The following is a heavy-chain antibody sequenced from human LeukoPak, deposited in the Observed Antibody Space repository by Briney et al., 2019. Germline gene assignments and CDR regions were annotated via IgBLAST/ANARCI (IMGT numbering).Heavy chain of an antibody. D-gene: IGHD1-26*01. V-gene: IGHV3-21*01. CDR2: ITSSSSYI. CDR1: GFSFSTYN. J-gene: IGHJ6*03. Sequence: GGSLRLSCAASGFSFSTYNMNWVRQAPGKGLEWVSSITSSSSYIYYADSVKGRFTISRDNAKTSLYLQMNSLRDEDTAVYYCARDPCSGNYGDYYYYYMDVWGKGTTVSISS. CDR3: ARDPCSGNYGDYYYYYMDV.